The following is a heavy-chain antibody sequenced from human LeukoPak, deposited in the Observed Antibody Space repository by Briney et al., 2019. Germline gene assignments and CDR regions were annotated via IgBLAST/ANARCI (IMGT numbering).Heavy chain of an antibody. CDR3: ARVSRDQNTIDY. Sequence: GGSLRLSCAASGFTVSSNYMSWVRQAPGKGLEWVSVIYSGGSTYYADSVKGRFTISRDNSKNTLYLQMNSLRAEDTAVYYCARVSRDQNTIDYWGQGTLVTVSS. CDR1: GFTVSSNY. V-gene: IGHV3-66*01. J-gene: IGHJ4*02. D-gene: IGHD1-1*01. CDR2: IYSGGST.